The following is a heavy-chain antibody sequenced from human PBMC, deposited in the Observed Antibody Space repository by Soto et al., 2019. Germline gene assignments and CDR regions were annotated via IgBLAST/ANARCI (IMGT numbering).Heavy chain of an antibody. D-gene: IGHD2-15*01. V-gene: IGHV1-69*01. Sequence: QVQLVQSGAEVKTPGSSVKVSCTASGGTFSIYTISWVRQAPGQGLEWMGGSANSAQKFQGRLTVTADESTSTVYLELSSLTSEDTAVYYCAREGPPDIAWFDPWGQGTLVSVSS. J-gene: IGHJ5*02. CDR3: AREGPPDIAWFDP. CDR2: SA. CDR1: GGTFSIYT.